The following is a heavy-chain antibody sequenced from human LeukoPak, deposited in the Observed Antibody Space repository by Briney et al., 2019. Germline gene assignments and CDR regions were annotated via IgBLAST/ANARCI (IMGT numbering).Heavy chain of an antibody. Sequence: PSETLSLTCTVSGGSISSYYWSWIRQPPGKGLEWIGYIYYTGSTNYNASLKSRVTISVDTSKNQFSLKLSSVTAADTAVYYCARHGSGSSGSQVDYWGQGTLVTVSS. CDR2: IYYTGST. D-gene: IGHD3-22*01. CDR1: GGSISSYY. CDR3: ARHGSGSSGSQVDY. J-gene: IGHJ4*02. V-gene: IGHV4-59*08.